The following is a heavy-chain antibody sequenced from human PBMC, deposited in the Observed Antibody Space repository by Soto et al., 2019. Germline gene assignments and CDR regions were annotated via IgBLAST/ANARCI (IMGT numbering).Heavy chain of an antibody. CDR2: IYYSGST. J-gene: IGHJ6*02. V-gene: IGHV4-39*01. CDR1: GGSITSSSYY. Sequence: NPSETLSLTCTVSGGSITSSSYYWGWIRQPPGKGLEWIGSIYYSGSTYYNPSLKSRVTISVDTSKNQFSLKLSSVTAADTAVYYCASTQGSYGSGSYYNFVSAYYYYGMDVWGQGTTVTVSS. CDR3: ASTQGSYGSGSYYNFVSAYYYYGMDV. D-gene: IGHD3-10*01.